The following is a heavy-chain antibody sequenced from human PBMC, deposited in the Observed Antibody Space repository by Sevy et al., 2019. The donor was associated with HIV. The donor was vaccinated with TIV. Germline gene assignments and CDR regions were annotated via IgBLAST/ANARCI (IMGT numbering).Heavy chain of an antibody. V-gene: IGHV3-7*01. Sequence: GGSLRLSCAASGFTFSSYWMSWVRQAPGKGLEWVAKIKENGSEKQWVDSVKGRVTISRDNAKNSLYLQMNSLRAEDTAVYYCASGSRLTDVWGKGTTVTVSS. CDR3: ASGSRLTDV. CDR1: GFTFSSYW. CDR2: IKENGSEK. J-gene: IGHJ6*04. D-gene: IGHD3-16*01.